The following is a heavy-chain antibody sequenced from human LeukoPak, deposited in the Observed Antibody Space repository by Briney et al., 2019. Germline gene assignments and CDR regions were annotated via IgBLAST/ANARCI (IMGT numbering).Heavy chain of an antibody. D-gene: IGHD3-10*01. CDR1: GLTASSNY. CDR3: ARLYGSGSYLY. CDR2: IYSGGRT. V-gene: IGHV3-53*01. Sequence: GGSLRFSCAASGLTASSNYMSWVRQAPGKGLEWVSVIYSGGRTSYADSVKGRLTISRDSSKNTLYLQMNSLRAADTAVYYCARLYGSGSYLYWGQGTLVTVSS. J-gene: IGHJ4*02.